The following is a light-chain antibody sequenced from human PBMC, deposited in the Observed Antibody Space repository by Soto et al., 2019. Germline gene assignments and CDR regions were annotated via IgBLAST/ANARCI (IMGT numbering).Light chain of an antibody. V-gene: IGLV2-8*01. CDR2: EVI. CDR1: ASDVGAYNY. CDR3: GSFVGGTTLI. J-gene: IGLJ2*01. Sequence: QSALTQSPSASGFRGQSVTISCFGTASDVGAYNYLSWYQHHPGKAPKLIIYEVIKRPSGVPDRFSGSKSGTTASLTVSGLQTEDEAVYYCGSFVGGTTLIFGGGTKVTVL.